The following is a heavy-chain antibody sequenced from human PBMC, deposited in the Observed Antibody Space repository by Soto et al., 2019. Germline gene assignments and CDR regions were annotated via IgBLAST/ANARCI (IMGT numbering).Heavy chain of an antibody. CDR2: IYTSGST. J-gene: IGHJ6*02. V-gene: IGHV4-4*07. CDR1: GGSISSYY. Sequence: QVQLQESGPGLVKPSETLSLTCTVSGGSISSYYWSWIRQPAGKGLEWLGRIYTSGSTNYNPALKSRVTMSGDTSNNQFSLKLSSVTAADTAVYYCARVGATHYYGMDVWGQGTTVTVSS. CDR3: ARVGATHYYGMDV. D-gene: IGHD1-26*01.